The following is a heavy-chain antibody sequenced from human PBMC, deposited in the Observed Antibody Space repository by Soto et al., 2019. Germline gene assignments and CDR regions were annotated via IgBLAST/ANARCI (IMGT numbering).Heavy chain of an antibody. D-gene: IGHD6-19*01. Sequence: QLQLQESGPGLVKPSETLSLTCTVSGGSISSSSYYWGWIRQPPGKGLEWIGSIYYSGSTYYNPSLKSRVTISVDTSKNQFSLKLSSVTAADTAVYYCARHGSGIAVADLDYWGQGTLVTVSS. CDR1: GGSISSSSYY. CDR3: ARHGSGIAVADLDY. CDR2: IYYSGST. J-gene: IGHJ4*02. V-gene: IGHV4-39*01.